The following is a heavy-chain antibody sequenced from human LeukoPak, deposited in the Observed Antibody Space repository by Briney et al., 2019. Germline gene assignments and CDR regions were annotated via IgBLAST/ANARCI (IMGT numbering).Heavy chain of an antibody. V-gene: IGHV4-30-4*01. D-gene: IGHD3-10*01. CDR1: NGSISSYDSY. CDR3: ARVSRGGSGSGAFYI. Sequence: SQTLSLTCTVSNGSISSYDSYWSWIRQPPGKGLDWIPYIYYGGSTDSTPSLKSRVTISVDTSKNQFSLRLTSVTAADPAVYYCARVSRGGSGSGAFYIWGQGTMVTVSS. J-gene: IGHJ3*02. CDR2: IYYGGST.